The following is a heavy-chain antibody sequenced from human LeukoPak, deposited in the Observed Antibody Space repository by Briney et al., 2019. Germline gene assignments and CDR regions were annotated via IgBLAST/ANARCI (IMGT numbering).Heavy chain of an antibody. CDR3: ARNLPSSGWFIG. D-gene: IGHD6-19*01. CDR2: INANRGDT. J-gene: IGHJ4*02. CDR1: GYTFTSYD. Sequence: GASVKVSCKASGYTFTSYDINWVRQATGQGLEWMGCINANRGDTGYAQKFQGRVTMTRDTSISTAYIELRSLRFEDTAVYYCARNLPSSGWFIGWGQGTLVTVSS. V-gene: IGHV1-8*01.